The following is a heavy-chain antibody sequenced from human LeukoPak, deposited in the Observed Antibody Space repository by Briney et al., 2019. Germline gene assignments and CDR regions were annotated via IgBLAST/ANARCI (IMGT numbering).Heavy chain of an antibody. CDR2: IIPIFGTA. D-gene: IGHD2-15*01. V-gene: IGHV1-69*13. CDR1: GGTFSSYA. CDR3: ARHRRYCSDGSCYSGYYFDY. J-gene: IGHJ4*02. Sequence: ASVKVSCKASGGTFSSYAISWVRQAPGQGLEWMGGIIPIFGTANYAQKFQGRVTITADESTSTAYMELSSLRSEDTAVYYCARHRRYCSDGSCYSGYYFDYWGQGTLVTVSS.